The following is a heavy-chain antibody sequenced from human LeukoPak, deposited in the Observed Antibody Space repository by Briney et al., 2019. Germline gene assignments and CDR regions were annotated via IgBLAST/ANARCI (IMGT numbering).Heavy chain of an antibody. CDR1: GFTFSSYA. D-gene: IGHD1-26*01. Sequence: GGSLRLSCSASGFTFSSYAMHWVRQAPGKGLEFVSPISSNGGSTRSADSVKGRFTFSGDNSKNTLYLQVSSLRAEDTAVYYCVKDLSGSIYAFDIWGQGTMVTVSS. V-gene: IGHV3-64D*06. CDR3: VKDLSGSIYAFDI. CDR2: ISSNGGST. J-gene: IGHJ3*02.